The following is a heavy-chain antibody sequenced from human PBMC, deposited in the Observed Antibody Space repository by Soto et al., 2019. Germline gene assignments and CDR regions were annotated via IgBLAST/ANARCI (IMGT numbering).Heavy chain of an antibody. Sequence: GGSLRLSCAASGFTFSNYAMSWVRQAPGKGLEWVSRINSDGSSTSYADSVKGRFTISRDNAKNTLYLQMNSLRAEDTAVYYCARSYYDSSSLRPWGQGTLVTVSS. CDR3: ARSYYDSSSLRP. D-gene: IGHD3-22*01. V-gene: IGHV3-74*01. CDR2: INSDGSST. J-gene: IGHJ5*02. CDR1: GFTFSNYA.